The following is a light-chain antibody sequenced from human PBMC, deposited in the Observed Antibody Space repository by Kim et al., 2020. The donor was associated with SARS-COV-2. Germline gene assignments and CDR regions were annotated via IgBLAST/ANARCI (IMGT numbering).Light chain of an antibody. CDR2: SKD. CDR1: SLKTYY. J-gene: IGLJ3*02. CDR3: SSRDSSGYHWV. V-gene: IGLV3-19*01. Sequence: SSELTQDPAVSVALGQTVRITCRGDSLKTYYASWFQQQPGQAPVLVFYSKDNRPSGIPDRFSGSSSGDTASLTITGAQAEDEADYYCSSRDSSGYHWVFGGGNQLTVL.